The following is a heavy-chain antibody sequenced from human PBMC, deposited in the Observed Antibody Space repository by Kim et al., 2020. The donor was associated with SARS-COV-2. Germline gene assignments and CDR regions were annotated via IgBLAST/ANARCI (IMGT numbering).Heavy chain of an antibody. V-gene: IGHV3-11*01. J-gene: IGHJ4*01. CDR3: AGVPCGDLSAYYFDL. CDR1: GFTFSYYY. D-gene: IGHD3-10*01. Sequence: GGSLRLSCAASGFTFSYYYMTWIRQAPGKGLEWVSYISSSGSYVNSGDSVKGRFTISRDNAKNSMYLQVHSLRAEDTALYFCAGVPCGDLSAYYFDLWGQGTLVTVSS. CDR2: ISSSGSYV.